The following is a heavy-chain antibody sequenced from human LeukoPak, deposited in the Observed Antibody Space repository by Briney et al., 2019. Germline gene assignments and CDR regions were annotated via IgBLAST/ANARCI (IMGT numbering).Heavy chain of an antibody. J-gene: IGHJ4*02. V-gene: IGHV3-30*04. CDR2: ISYDGSNK. CDR1: GFTFSSYA. D-gene: IGHD4-23*01. CDR3: AKAPSTVVE. Sequence: GGSLRLSCAASGFTFSSYAMHWVRQAPGKGLEWVAVISYDGSNKYYADSVKGRFTISRDNSKNTLYLQMNSLRAEDTAVYYCAKAPSTVVEWGQGTLVTVSS.